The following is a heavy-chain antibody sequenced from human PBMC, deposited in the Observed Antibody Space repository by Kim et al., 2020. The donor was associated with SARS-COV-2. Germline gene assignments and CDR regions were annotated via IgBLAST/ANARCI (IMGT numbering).Heavy chain of an antibody. D-gene: IGHD2-2*01. Sequence: SETLSLTCAVYGGSFSGYYWSWIRQDPGKGLEWVGESNHSVATNYNPYLKGRGTVSVDTSKNQFSLKLRSVTAADTAVSYCARRGFCNSAHCLRAMLNNWIDPCAQGTLVTVS. CDR2: SNHSVAT. V-gene: IGHV4-34*01. CDR1: GGSFSGYY. CDR3: ARRGFCNSAHCLRAMLNNWIDP. J-gene: IGHJ5*02.